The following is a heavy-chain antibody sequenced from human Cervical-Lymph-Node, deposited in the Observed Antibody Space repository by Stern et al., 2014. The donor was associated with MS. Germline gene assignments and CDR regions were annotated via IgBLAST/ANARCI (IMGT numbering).Heavy chain of an antibody. CDR2: ISFDGTNE. V-gene: IGHV3-30-3*01. CDR1: EFTFSSFA. J-gene: IGHJ4*02. D-gene: IGHD3-22*01. Sequence: VQLVESGGGEVQPGWSLRLSCAASEFTFSSFAMHWVRQAPGKGLEWVAAISFDGTNEYYADSVKGRFTISRQNSRNTLFLELNSLTPEDTAVYFCARGLPFYFDSSSYYYPFDYWGQGTLVTVFS. CDR3: ARGLPFYFDSSSYYYPFDY.